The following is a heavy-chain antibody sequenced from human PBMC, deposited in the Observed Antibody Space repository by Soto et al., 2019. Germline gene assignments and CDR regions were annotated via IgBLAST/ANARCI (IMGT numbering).Heavy chain of an antibody. J-gene: IGHJ4*02. V-gene: IGHV3-30*18. CDR3: AKDQYSLLTKMTNPSGY. Sequence: PGGSLRLSCAASGFTFSSYGMHWVRQAPGKGLEWVAVISYDGSNKYYADSVKGRFTISRDNSKNTLYLQMNSLRAEDTAVYYCAKDQYSLLTKMTNPSGYWGQGTLVTVSS. CDR1: GFTFSSYG. D-gene: IGHD4-17*01. CDR2: ISYDGSNK.